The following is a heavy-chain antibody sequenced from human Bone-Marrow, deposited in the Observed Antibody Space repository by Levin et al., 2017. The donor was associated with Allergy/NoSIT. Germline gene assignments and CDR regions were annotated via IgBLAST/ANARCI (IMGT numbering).Heavy chain of an antibody. Sequence: ETLSLTCAASGFPFQNYNMHWVRQTPGKGLEWVSSISVTGTYIYYADSVKGRFTISRDNTKNSLYLRLNSLRAVDTALYFCARDPMTCSGGGCYHFDYWGRGALVTVSS. V-gene: IGHV3-21*01. CDR3: ARDPMTCSGGGCYHFDY. CDR2: ISVTGTYI. J-gene: IGHJ4*02. D-gene: IGHD2-15*01. CDR1: GFPFQNYN.